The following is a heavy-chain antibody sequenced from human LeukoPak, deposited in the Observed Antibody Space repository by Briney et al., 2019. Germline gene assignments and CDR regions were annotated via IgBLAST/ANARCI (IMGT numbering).Heavy chain of an antibody. CDR2: IYYSGTT. Sequence: SETLSLTCTVSGGSISHYYWSWIRQSPGKGLEWIGYIYYSGTTNYNPSLKSRVTISVDTSRNQFSLKLSSVTAADTAVYYCARVRLYSSSVRGIVWFDPWGQGTLVTVSS. J-gene: IGHJ5*02. D-gene: IGHD6-13*01. CDR3: ARVRLYSSSVRGIVWFDP. CDR1: GGSISHYY. V-gene: IGHV4-59*12.